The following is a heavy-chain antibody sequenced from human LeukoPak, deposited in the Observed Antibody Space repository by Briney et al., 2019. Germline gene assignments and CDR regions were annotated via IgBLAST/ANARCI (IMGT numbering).Heavy chain of an antibody. J-gene: IGHJ4*02. Sequence: GGSLRLSCATSGFNFDRYTIHWVRQAPGKGLEWVSLAGWAGGTTFYSDSVRGRFTISRDSGRKSVYLQMDSLTTDDTAFYFCAKELDTMFFDYWGQGALVTVSS. D-gene: IGHD3-10*02. CDR3: AKELDTMFFDY. CDR2: AGWAGGTT. V-gene: IGHV3-43*01. CDR1: GFNFDRYT.